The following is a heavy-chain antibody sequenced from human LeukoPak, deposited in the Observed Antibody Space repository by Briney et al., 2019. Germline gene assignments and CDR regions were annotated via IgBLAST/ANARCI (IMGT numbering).Heavy chain of an antibody. V-gene: IGHV3-48*01. J-gene: IGHJ6*03. D-gene: IGHD2-2*01. CDR3: ARAAPYCSSTSCYRGGDYYYYYMDV. Sequence: GGSLRLSCAASRFTFSSYGMSWVRQAPGKGLEWVSAISGSGSTIYYADSVKGRFTISRDNAKNSLYLQMNSLRAEDTAVYYCARAAPYCSSTSCYRGGDYYYYYMDVWGKGTTVTVSS. CDR2: ISGSGSTI. CDR1: RFTFSSYG.